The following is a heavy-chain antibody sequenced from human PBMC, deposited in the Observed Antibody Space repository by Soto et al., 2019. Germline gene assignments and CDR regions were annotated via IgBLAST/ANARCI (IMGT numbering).Heavy chain of an antibody. CDR1: GFTFSDYY. D-gene: IGHD4-4*01. V-gene: IGHV3-11*01. J-gene: IGHJ4*02. CDR3: ARDYSNKGFGY. Sequence: GGSLRLSCAVSGFTFSDYYMNWIRQAPGKGLEWVSYITGSGSAMYYADSVKGRFTISRDNAKNSLYLQMNSLRAEDTAVYYCARDYSNKGFGYWGQGTLVTVSS. CDR2: ITGSGSAM.